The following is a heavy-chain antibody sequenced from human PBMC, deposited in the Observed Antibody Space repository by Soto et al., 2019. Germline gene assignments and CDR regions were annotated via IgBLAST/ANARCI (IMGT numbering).Heavy chain of an antibody. CDR3: ARDFRRSLYVPLYYFDY. D-gene: IGHD2-2*02. J-gene: IGHJ4*02. V-gene: IGHV1-46*01. CDR2: INPSGGST. Sequence: QVQLVQSGAEVKKPGASVKVSCKASGYTFTSYYMHWVRQAPGQGLEWMGIINPSGGSTSYAQKFQGRVTMTRDTSTSTVYMELSSLRSEDTAVYYCARDFRRSLYVPLYYFDYWGQGTLVTVSS. CDR1: GYTFTSYY.